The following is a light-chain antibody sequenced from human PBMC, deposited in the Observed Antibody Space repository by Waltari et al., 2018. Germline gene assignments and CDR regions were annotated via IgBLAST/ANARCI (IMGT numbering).Light chain of an antibody. CDR1: SSDVGGHDY. CDR2: EVS. V-gene: IGLV2-8*01. CDR3: SSYAGNNVV. J-gene: IGLJ2*01. Sequence: QSALTQPPSASGSSGQSVTISCTGTSSDVGGHDYVSWYQQHPGKAPKLMIYEVSKRPSGVPDRFSASKSGNTASLTVSGLQAEDEADYYCSSYAGNNVVFGGGTKLTVL.